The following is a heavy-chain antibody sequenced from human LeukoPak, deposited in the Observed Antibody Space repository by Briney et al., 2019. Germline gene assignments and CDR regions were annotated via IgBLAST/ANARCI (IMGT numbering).Heavy chain of an antibody. CDR1: GGSISSGSYY. CDR2: IYTSGST. CDR3: ARSPYCSSTSCYSRTDAFDI. V-gene: IGHV4-61*02. J-gene: IGHJ3*02. D-gene: IGHD2-2*02. Sequence: SQTLSLTCTVSGGSISSGSYYWSWIRQPAGKGLEWIRRIYTSGSTNYNPSLKSRVTISVDTSKNQFSLKLSSVTAADTAVYYCARSPYCSSTSCYSRTDAFDIWGQGTMVTVSS.